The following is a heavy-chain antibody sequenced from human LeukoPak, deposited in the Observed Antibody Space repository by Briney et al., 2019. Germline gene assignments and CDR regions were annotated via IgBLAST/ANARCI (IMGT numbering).Heavy chain of an antibody. CDR1: GGTFSSYA. CDR2: IIPIFGTA. V-gene: IGHV1-69*01. CDR3: ARDSRGYYDSRGNY. Sequence: RASVKVSCKASGGTFSSYAISWVRQAPGQGLEWMGGIIPIFGTANYAQKFQGRVTITADESTSTAYMELSSLRSEDTAVYYCARDSRGYYDSRGNYWGQGTLVTVSS. J-gene: IGHJ4*02. D-gene: IGHD3-22*01.